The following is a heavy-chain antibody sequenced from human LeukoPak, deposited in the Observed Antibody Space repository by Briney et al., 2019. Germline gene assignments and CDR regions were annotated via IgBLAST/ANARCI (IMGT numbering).Heavy chain of an antibody. CDR2: IYYSGST. CDR1: GGSSSSYY. Sequence: SETLSLTCTVSGGSSSSYYWSWIRQPPGKGLEWIGYIYYSGSTNYSPSLKSRVSILVDTSKNQFSLRLSSVTAADTAVYYCARGRGGYWGQGTLVTVSS. J-gene: IGHJ4*02. V-gene: IGHV4-59*01. CDR3: ARGRGGY.